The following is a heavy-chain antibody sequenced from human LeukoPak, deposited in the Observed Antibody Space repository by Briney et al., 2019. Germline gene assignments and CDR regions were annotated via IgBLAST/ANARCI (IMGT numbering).Heavy chain of an antibody. CDR2: IKSKTDGGTT. CDR1: GVTFSNAW. CDR3: TTDAVAKPPSLYYYGMDV. J-gene: IGHJ6*02. Sequence: GGSLRLSCAASGVTFSNAWMSWVRHAPGKGLEWVGRIKSKTDGGTTDYAAPVKGRFTISRDDSKNTLYLQMDSLRTEDTAIYYCTTDAVAKPPSLYYYGMDVWGQGTTVTVSS. V-gene: IGHV3-15*01. D-gene: IGHD6-19*01.